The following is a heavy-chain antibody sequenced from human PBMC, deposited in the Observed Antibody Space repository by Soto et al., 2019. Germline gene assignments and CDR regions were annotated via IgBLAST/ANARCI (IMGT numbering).Heavy chain of an antibody. CDR3: TRADLTVTLSVFDP. D-gene: IGHD4-17*01. CDR2: ISDDGSTK. J-gene: IGHJ5*02. CDR1: GFIFSRYA. Sequence: QVQLVESGGGVVQPGRSLRLSCAASGFIFSRYAMHWVRQAPGKGLEWVALISDDGSTKYYPDSVKGRFTISRDNSKNTLYLQMNSLSAEDTAVYYCTRADLTVTLSVFDPWGQGTLVTVSS. V-gene: IGHV3-30-3*01.